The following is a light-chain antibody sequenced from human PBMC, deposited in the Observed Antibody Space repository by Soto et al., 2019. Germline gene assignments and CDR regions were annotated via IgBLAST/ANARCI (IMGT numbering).Light chain of an antibody. CDR2: LNSDGSH. CDR3: QTWGTGIWV. Sequence: QPVLTQSPSASASLGASVKLTCTLSSGHSSYAIAWHQQQPETGPRYLMKLNSDGSHNKGDGIPDRFSGSSSGAERYLTISSLQSEDEADYYCQTWGTGIWVFGGGTKLTVL. J-gene: IGLJ3*02. CDR1: SGHSSYA. V-gene: IGLV4-69*01.